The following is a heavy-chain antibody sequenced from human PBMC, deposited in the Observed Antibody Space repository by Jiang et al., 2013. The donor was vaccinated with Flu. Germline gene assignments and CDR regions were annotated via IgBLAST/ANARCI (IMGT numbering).Heavy chain of an antibody. V-gene: IGHV2-70*11. D-gene: IGHD3-22*01. Sequence: KPTQTLTLTCTFSGFSLSTSGMCVSWIRQPPGKALEWLARIDWDDDKYYSTSLKTRLTISKDTSKNQVVLTMTNMDPVDTATYYCARSSRTVYDTSAYYPAPFDNWGQGTLVTVSS. CDR3: ARSSRTVYDTSAYYPAPFDN. CDR2: IDWDDDK. CDR1: GFSLSTSGMC. J-gene: IGHJ4*02.